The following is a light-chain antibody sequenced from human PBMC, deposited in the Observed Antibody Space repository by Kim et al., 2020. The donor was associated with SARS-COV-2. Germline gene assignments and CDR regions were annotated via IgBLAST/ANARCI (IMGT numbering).Light chain of an antibody. CDR3: HQYGTSPWT. Sequence: EIVLTQSPGTLSLSPGERATLSCRASQSVSNNYLAWYQQKPGQSPRLLIYGASDRATGIPDRFSGSGSGTDFTLTISRLEPEDFAVYYCHQYGTSPWTFGQGTKVDIK. CDR2: GAS. V-gene: IGKV3-20*01. J-gene: IGKJ1*01. CDR1: QSVSNNY.